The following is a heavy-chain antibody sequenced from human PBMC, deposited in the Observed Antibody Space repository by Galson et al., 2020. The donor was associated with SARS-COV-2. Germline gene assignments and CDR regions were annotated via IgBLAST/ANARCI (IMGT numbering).Heavy chain of an antibody. J-gene: IGHJ6*02. D-gene: IGHD5-12*01. V-gene: IGHV3-30*18. Sequence: GGSLRLSCAASGFTFSSYGMHWVRQAPGKGLEWVAVISYDGSNKYYADSVKGRFTISRDNSKNTLYLQMNSLRAEDTAVYYCAKDQVDDDYYGMDVWGQGTTVTVSS. CDR1: GFTFSSYG. CDR3: AKDQVDDDYYGMDV. CDR2: ISYDGSNK.